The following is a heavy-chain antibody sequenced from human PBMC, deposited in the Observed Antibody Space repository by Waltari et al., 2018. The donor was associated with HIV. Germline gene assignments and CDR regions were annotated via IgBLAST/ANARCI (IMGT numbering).Heavy chain of an antibody. Sequence: QLQLQESGPGLVKPSETLSLTCTVSGGSISSSSYYWGWIRQPPGKGLEWIGSIYYSGSTYSTPSLKSRVTISVDTSKNQFSLKLSSVTAADTAVYYCARVQTGVDTAMVNRYFDLWGRGTLVTVSS. CDR1: GGSISSSSYY. V-gene: IGHV4-39*01. D-gene: IGHD5-18*01. CDR3: ARVQTGVDTAMVNRYFDL. CDR2: IYYSGST. J-gene: IGHJ2*01.